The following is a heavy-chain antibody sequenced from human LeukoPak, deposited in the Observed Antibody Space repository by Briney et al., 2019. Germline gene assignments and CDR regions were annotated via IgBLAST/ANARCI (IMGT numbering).Heavy chain of an antibody. CDR2: INSDGSST. J-gene: IGHJ4*02. V-gene: IGHV3-74*01. CDR3: VKDFGRNLGGPGY. CDR1: GFTFSSYS. D-gene: IGHD3-10*01. Sequence: GGSLRLSCAASGFTFSSYSMNWVRQAPGKGLVWVSRINSDGSSTSYADSVKGRFTISRDNAKNTLYLQMNSLRVEDTAVYYCVKDFGRNLGGPGYWGRGTLVTVSS.